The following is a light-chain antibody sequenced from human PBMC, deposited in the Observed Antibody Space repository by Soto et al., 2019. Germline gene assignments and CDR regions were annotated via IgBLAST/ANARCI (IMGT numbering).Light chain of an antibody. CDR2: GAS. V-gene: IGKV3-15*01. CDR3: QQYSNWPPGT. CDR1: QSVRSN. J-gene: IGKJ1*01. Sequence: EIGMTQSPATLSVPPGERATLSCRASQSVRSNLAWYQQKPGQAPRLLIYGASTRATGIPARFSGSGSGTEFTLTISSLQSEDFAVYYCQQYSNWPPGTFGQGTKVDI.